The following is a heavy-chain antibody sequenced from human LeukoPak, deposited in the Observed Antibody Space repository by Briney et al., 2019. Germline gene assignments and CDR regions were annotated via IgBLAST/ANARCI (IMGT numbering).Heavy chain of an antibody. CDR3: APQLWDHPGP. CDR2: INPNSGGT. CDR1: GYTFTGHY. Sequence: ASVKVSCKASGYTFTGHYMHWVRQAPGQGLEWMGWINPNSGGTNYAQKFQGRVTMTRDTSISTAYMELSRLRSDDTAVYYCAPQLWDHPGPWGQGTLVIVSS. D-gene: IGHD3-16*01. J-gene: IGHJ5*02. V-gene: IGHV1-2*02.